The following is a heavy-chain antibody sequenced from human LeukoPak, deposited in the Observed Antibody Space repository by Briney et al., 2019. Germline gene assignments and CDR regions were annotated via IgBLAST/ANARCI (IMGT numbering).Heavy chain of an antibody. D-gene: IGHD4-23*01. CDR3: ARVSDYGGNSFDY. CDR1: GFTFSSYA. J-gene: IGHJ4*02. Sequence: GGSLRLSCAASGFTFSSYAMTWVRQAPGKGLEWVSIISGSGGSTSYADSVKGRFTISRDNSKNPLYLQMNSLRDEDTAVYYCARVSDYGGNSFDYWGQGTLVTVSS. CDR2: ISGSGGST. V-gene: IGHV3-23*01.